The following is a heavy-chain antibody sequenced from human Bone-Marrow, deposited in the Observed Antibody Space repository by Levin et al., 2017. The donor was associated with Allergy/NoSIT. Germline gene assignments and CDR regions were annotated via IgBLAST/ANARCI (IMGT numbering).Heavy chain of an antibody. CDR1: GFTFSGSA. Sequence: GGSLRLSCAASGFTFSGSAMHWVRQASGKGLEWVGRIRSKANSYATAYAASVKGRFTISRDDSKNTAYLQMNSLKTEDTAVYYCSCVVVTATLNYWGQGTLVTVSS. V-gene: IGHV3-73*01. J-gene: IGHJ4*02. D-gene: IGHD2-21*02. CDR2: IRSKANSYAT. CDR3: SCVVVTATLNY.